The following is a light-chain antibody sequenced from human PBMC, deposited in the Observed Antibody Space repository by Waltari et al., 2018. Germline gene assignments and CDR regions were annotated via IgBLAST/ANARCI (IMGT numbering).Light chain of an antibody. Sequence: EIVLTQSPATLSLSLGERATLSCRASQSISSYLAWYQQKPGQAPRLLSDDASNRATSIPAKFSGSESGTDFNHAIISQVPEDLAVYCCQERSNEPLTFGRGIKVEIK. CDR2: DAS. CDR1: QSISSY. V-gene: IGKV3-11*01. CDR3: QERSNEPLT. J-gene: IGKJ4*02.